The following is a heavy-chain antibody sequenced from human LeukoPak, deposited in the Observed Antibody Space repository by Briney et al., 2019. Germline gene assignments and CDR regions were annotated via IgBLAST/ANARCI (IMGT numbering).Heavy chain of an antibody. Sequence: GGSLRLSCAASGFTFSASNMNGGRQAPEKGLEWVSSISSGSSAIYYADSVRGRFTISRDNAKKSLYLQMNSLRAEDTAVYYCARGVSGSYGKFDYWGQGTLVTVSS. J-gene: IGHJ4*02. CDR1: GFTFSASN. D-gene: IGHD1-26*01. CDR3: ARGVSGSYGKFDY. V-gene: IGHV3-48*04. CDR2: ISSGSSAI.